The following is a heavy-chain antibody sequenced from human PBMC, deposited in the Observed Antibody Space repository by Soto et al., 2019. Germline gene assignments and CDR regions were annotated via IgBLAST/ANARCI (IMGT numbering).Heavy chain of an antibody. CDR3: AHRGGATVGLYYFDF. V-gene: IGHV2-5*01. Sequence: SGLTLAHPTQTFTLTCTFSGFSLSTTGVGVSWIRQPPGKALEWLALIYWHDDKRYSPSLKSRLTITKDTSKNQVVLTMTNMDPVDTATYYCAHRGGATVGLYYFDFWGQGALVTVSS. J-gene: IGHJ4*02. D-gene: IGHD3-16*01. CDR2: IYWHDDK. CDR1: GFSLSTTGVG.